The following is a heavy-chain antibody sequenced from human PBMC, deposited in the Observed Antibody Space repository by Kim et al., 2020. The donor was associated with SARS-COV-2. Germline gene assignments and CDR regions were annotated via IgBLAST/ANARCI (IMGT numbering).Heavy chain of an antibody. CDR1: GGSISSSSYY. J-gene: IGHJ4*02. CDR3: ARHDGSGWDYFDY. D-gene: IGHD6-19*01. CDR2: IYYSGST. V-gene: IGHV4-39*01. Sequence: SETLSLTCTVSGGSISSSSYYWGWIRQPPGKGLEWIGSIYYSGSTYYNPSLKSRVTISVDTSKNQFSLKLGSVTAADTAVYYCARHDGSGWDYFDYWGQGTLVTVSS.